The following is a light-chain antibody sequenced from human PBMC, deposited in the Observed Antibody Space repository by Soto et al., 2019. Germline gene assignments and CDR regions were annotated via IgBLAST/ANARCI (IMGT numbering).Light chain of an antibody. CDR1: SIDVGGYNY. Sequence: QSALTQPASVSGSPGQSITISCTGTSIDVGGYNYVSWYQQHPGKAPKLMIYDVSKRPSGVPDRFSGSKSGNTASLTVSGLQAEDEADYYCSSYAGTHIVFGTGTKVTVL. J-gene: IGLJ1*01. CDR3: SSYAGTHIV. CDR2: DVS. V-gene: IGLV2-8*01.